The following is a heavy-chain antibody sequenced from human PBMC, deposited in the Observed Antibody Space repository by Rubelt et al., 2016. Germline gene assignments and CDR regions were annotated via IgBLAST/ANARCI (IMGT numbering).Heavy chain of an antibody. CDR1: GGSFSGYY. Sequence: QVQLQQWGAGLLKPSETLSLTCAVYGGSFSGYYWSWIRQPPGKGLAWIGEINHMGSTNYNPSLKNRVPISVETSNIQCALKLSAVTAADTAVYYGARRLLWFGVDYWGQGTLVTVSS. D-gene: IGHD3-10*01. CDR2: INHMGST. CDR3: ARRLLWFGVDY. J-gene: IGHJ4*02. V-gene: IGHV4-34*01.